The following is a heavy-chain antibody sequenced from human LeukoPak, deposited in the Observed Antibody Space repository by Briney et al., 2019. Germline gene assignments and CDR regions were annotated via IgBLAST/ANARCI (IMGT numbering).Heavy chain of an antibody. J-gene: IGHJ4*02. D-gene: IGHD3-10*01. CDR3: TTAYYGSGSYYIGYFDY. V-gene: IGHV3-15*01. CDR1: GFTFSNAW. Sequence: GGSLRLSCAASGFTFSNAWMSWVRQAPGKGLEWVGRIKSKTDGGTTDYAAPVKGRFTISRDDSKNTLYLQMNSLKTEDTAVYYCTTAYYGSGSYYIGYFDYWGQGTLVTVSS. CDR2: IKSKTDGGTT.